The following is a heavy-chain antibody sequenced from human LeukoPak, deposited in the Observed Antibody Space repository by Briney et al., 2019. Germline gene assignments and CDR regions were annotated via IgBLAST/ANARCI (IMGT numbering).Heavy chain of an antibody. J-gene: IGHJ6*03. V-gene: IGHV3-15*01. CDR2: IKSKTDGGTT. CDR1: GFTFSNAW. CDR3: VRGSLASGVVVYYYYYLDV. Sequence: GGSLRLSCAASGFTFSNAWMSWVRQAPGKGLEWVGRIKSKTDGGTTDYAAPVKGRFTISRDNAKNSLYLQMNSLRAEDTAVYYCVRGSLASGVVVYYYYYLDVWGKGTTVTVSS. D-gene: IGHD3-3*01.